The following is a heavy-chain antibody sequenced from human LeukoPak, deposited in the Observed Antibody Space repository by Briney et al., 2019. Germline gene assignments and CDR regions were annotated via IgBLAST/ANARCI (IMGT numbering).Heavy chain of an antibody. CDR2: LYYSGTT. D-gene: IGHD3-10*01. Sequence: SETLSLTCTVSGGSITGSNYYWGWIRQPPGKGLEWIGSLYYSGTTYYNPSLKSRVTISLDTSKNQFSLKLNSVTAADTAVYYCATSVSLVRGVIVPPDYWGQGTLVTVSS. J-gene: IGHJ4*02. V-gene: IGHV4-39*07. CDR1: GGSITGSNYY. CDR3: ATSVSLVRGVIVPPDY.